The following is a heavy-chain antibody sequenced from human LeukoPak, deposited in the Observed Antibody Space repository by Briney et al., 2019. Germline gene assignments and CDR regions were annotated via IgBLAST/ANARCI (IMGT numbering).Heavy chain of an antibody. Sequence: PSESLSLTCTVSGGSISSYYWSWIRQPPGKGLDWIGYIYYSGSANYDPSLKSRVTISVDTSKNQFSLKLSSVTAADTAVYYCVRVVVAGLVDYYHYMDVWGKGTTVTVSS. D-gene: IGHD2-15*01. CDR3: VRVVVAGLVDYYHYMDV. CDR2: IYYSGSA. V-gene: IGHV4-59*01. CDR1: GGSISSYY. J-gene: IGHJ6*03.